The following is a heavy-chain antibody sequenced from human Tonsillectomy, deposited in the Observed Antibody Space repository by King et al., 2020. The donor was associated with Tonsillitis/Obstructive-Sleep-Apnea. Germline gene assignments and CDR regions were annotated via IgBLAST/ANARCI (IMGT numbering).Heavy chain of an antibody. V-gene: IGHV3-23*04. J-gene: IGHJ4*02. D-gene: IGHD5-12*01. CDR2: ISASGGST. CDR3: AKLVALRDTYFDY. CDR1: GFTFSSYA. Sequence: QLVQSGGGLVQPGGSLRLFCAASGFTFSSYAMTWVRQAPGKGLEWVSAISASGGSTYYADSVRGRFTISRDNSKSTLYLQMNSLRAEDTAVYYCAKLVALRDTYFDYWGQGTLVTVSS.